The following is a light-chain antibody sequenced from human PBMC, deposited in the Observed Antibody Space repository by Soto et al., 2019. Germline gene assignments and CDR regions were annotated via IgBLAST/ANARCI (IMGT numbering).Light chain of an antibody. CDR2: WAS. V-gene: IGKV4-1*01. CDR3: QQYYSIPYT. J-gene: IGKJ2*01. CDR1: QSVLYSSNNNNY. Sequence: DIVMTQSPDSLAVSLGERATINCKSSQSVLYSSNNNNYFAWYQQKAGQPPKLLIYWASTRESGVPDRFSGSGAGTDFTLTISSLQAEDVPVYYCQQYYSIPYTFGQGTKLEIK.